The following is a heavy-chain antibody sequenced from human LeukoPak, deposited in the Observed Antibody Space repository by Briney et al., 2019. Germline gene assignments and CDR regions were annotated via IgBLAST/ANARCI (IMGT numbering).Heavy chain of an antibody. CDR1: GGSISSGSYY. CDR2: IYTSGST. Sequence: SQTLSLTCSVSGGSISSGSYYWSWIPQPAGKGLEWIGRIYTSGSTNYNPSLKSRVTISVDTSKNQFSLKLSSVTAADTAVYYCARDCSGGSCYFVGDAFDIWGQGTMVTVSS. CDR3: ARDCSGGSCYFVGDAFDI. V-gene: IGHV4-61*02. J-gene: IGHJ3*02. D-gene: IGHD2-15*01.